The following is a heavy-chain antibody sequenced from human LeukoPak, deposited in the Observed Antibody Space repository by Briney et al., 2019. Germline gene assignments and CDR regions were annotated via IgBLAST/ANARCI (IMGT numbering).Heavy chain of an antibody. CDR3: AREIRSSRVLDY. J-gene: IGHJ4*02. V-gene: IGHV4-59*01. CDR1: RGSISGFY. CDR2: IYNSGST. Sequence: SETLSLTCSVSRGSISGFYWSWIRQSPGKGLDWIGYIYNSGSTNYNPSLKSRVTISIDTSKNHISLRLRSVTAADTAVYYCAREIRSSRVLDYWGQGTLVTVSS. D-gene: IGHD6-6*01.